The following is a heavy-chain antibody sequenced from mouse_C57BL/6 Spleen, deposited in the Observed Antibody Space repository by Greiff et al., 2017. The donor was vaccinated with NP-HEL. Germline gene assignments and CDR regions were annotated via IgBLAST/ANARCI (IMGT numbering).Heavy chain of an antibody. CDR1: GFTFSSYA. CDR3: ARGGNWDVWGY. D-gene: IGHD4-1*01. CDR2: ISDGGSYT. J-gene: IGHJ2*01. Sequence: EVQVVESGGGLVKPGGSLKLSCAASGFTFSSYAMSWVRQTPEKRLEWVATISDGGSYTYYPDNVKGRFTITRDNAKNNLYLQMSHLKSEDRAMYYCARGGNWDVWGYWGQGTTLTGSS. V-gene: IGHV5-4*01.